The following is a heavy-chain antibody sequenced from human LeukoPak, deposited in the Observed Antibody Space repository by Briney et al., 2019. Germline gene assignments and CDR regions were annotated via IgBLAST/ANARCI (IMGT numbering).Heavy chain of an antibody. CDR1: GGSFSGYY. CDR2: INHSGST. Sequence: SETLSLTCAVCGGSFSGYYWSWIRQPPGKGLEWIGEINHSGSTNYNPSLKSRVTISVDTSKNQFSLKLSSVTAADTAVYYCARGSRGYLKYYYDSSGYYSRPFDYWGQGTLVTVSS. J-gene: IGHJ4*02. D-gene: IGHD3-22*01. CDR3: ARGSRGYLKYYYDSSGYYSRPFDY. V-gene: IGHV4-34*01.